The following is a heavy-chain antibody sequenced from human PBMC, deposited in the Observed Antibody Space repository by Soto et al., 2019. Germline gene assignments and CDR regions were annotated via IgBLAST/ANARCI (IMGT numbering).Heavy chain of an antibody. Sequence: SETLSLTCAVYGGSFSGYYWSWIRQPPGKGLEWIGEINHSGSTNYNPSLKSRVTIPVDKSKNQFSLKLTSVTAADTAVYYCARGSGYSNYYYYGMDVWGQGTTVTVSS. J-gene: IGHJ6*02. CDR3: ARGSGYSNYYYYGMDV. CDR2: INHSGST. CDR1: GGSFSGYY. V-gene: IGHV4-34*01. D-gene: IGHD3-22*01.